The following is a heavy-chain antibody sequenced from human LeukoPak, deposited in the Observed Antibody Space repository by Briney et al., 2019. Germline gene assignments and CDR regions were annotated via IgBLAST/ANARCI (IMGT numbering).Heavy chain of an antibody. D-gene: IGHD3-22*01. J-gene: IGHJ4*02. CDR3: AKVQTYYYHSTCDY. CDR2: ISGSGGST. Sequence: GGSLRLSCAASGFTFSTYAMSWVRQAPGKGLEWVSAISGSGGSTYYADSVKGRFTISRDNSKNTLYLQMNSLRAEDTAVYYCAKVQTYYYHSTCDYWGQGTLVTVSS. V-gene: IGHV3-23*01. CDR1: GFTFSTYA.